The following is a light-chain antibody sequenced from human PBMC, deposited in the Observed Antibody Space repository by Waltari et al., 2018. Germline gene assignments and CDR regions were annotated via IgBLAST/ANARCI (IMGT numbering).Light chain of an antibody. CDR2: WAS. CDR1: QSVLYSSNNKNY. Sequence: DIVMTQSPDSLAVSLGERATINCKSSQSVLYSSNNKNYLAWYQQKPAQPPKLLIYWASIRESGVPDRLSGSGSGTDFTLTISSLQAEDVAVYYCQQYYSTPLTFGGGTKVEIK. CDR3: QQYYSTPLT. J-gene: IGKJ4*01. V-gene: IGKV4-1*01.